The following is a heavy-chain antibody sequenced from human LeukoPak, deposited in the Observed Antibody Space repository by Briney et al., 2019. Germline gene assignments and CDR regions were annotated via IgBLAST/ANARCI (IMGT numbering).Heavy chain of an antibody. D-gene: IGHD4-23*01. J-gene: IGHJ4*02. CDR3: AGDSGNSAFDY. CDR2: VYYSGST. V-gene: IGHV4-31*03. CDR1: GGSTISGAYY. Sequence: SGTLSLSCTLSGGSTISGAYYWSWTRQHPGKCLEWIAYVYYSGSTYYNPSLKSRFTISVDTSQNQFSLKLRSVTAADTAVYYCAGDSGNSAFDYWGQGTLVTVSS.